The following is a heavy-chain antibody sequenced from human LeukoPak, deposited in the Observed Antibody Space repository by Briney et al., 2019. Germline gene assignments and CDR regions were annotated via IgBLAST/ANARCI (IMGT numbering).Heavy chain of an antibody. CDR2: IYTSGST. V-gene: IGHV4-38-2*01. CDR3: ARVDYYDSSKDY. CDR1: GYSISSGYY. Sequence: SETLSLTCAVSGYSISSGYYWGWIRQPPGKGLEWIGSIYTSGSTNYNPSLKSRVTISVDTSKNQFSLKLSSVTAADTAVYYCARVDYYDSSKDYWGQGTLVTVSS. D-gene: IGHD3-22*01. J-gene: IGHJ4*02.